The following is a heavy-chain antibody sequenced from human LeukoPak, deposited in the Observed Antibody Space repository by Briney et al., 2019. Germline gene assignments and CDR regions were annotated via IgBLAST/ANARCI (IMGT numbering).Heavy chain of an antibody. D-gene: IGHD6-6*01. V-gene: IGHV4-34*01. J-gene: IGHJ4*02. CDR1: GGSFSGYY. Sequence: SETLSLTCAVYGGSFSGYYWSWIRQPPGKGLEWIGEINHSGSTNYNPSLKSRVTISVDTSKNQFSLKLSSVTAADTAVYYCARGRLPSIAARPPYFDYWGQGTLVTVSS. CDR2: INHSGST. CDR3: ARGRLPSIAARPPYFDY.